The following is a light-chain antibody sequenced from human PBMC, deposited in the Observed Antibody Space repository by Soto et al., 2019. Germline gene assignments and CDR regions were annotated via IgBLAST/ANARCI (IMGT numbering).Light chain of an antibody. Sequence: DIVLTQCPSTLSLSPRERATLSCRASPSLSTNSLAWYQQKPGQPPRLLIYAASTRDTDIPDRFNGSGSGTDFALTISRLEPEDFALYYCQQYDGSPLTFGPGTKVDIK. CDR3: QQYDGSPLT. CDR1: PSLSTNS. J-gene: IGKJ3*01. CDR2: AAS. V-gene: IGKV3-20*01.